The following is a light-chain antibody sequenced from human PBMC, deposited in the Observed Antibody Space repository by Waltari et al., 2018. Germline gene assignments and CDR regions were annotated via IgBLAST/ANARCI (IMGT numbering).Light chain of an antibody. CDR1: SSDVGIYKY. CDR3: CSYASSSTWG. V-gene: IGLV2-14*01. Sequence: QSALTQPADVSGSPGQSITISCAGTSSDVGIYKYVSWYQQRPGKVPKLMSYVCNSRRSWVSDHCSGSTSGNTASLTISGLQAEDEADYYCCSYASSSTWGFGGGTKLTVL. CDR2: VCN. J-gene: IGLJ3*02.